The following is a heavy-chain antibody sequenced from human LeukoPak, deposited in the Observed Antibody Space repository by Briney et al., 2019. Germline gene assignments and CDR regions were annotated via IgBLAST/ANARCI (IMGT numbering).Heavy chain of an antibody. J-gene: IGHJ4*02. CDR1: GFKFSSYA. CDR2: ISGSGGTT. Sequence: GVALRLSCAASGFKFSSYAMSWVRQAPGKGLEWVSGISGSGGTTYHADSVKGRFTISRDNSKNTLYLQMNSLRAEDTAVYFCAKDTAMVRPDYFDYWGQGTLVTASS. V-gene: IGHV3-23*01. CDR3: AKDTAMVRPDYFDY. D-gene: IGHD5-18*01.